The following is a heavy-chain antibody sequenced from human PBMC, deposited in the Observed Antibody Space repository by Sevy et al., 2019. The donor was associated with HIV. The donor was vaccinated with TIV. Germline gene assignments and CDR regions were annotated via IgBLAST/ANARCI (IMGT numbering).Heavy chain of an antibody. CDR3: ARDLGSGGNSDY. D-gene: IGHD2-21*01. CDR2: IYHSGGS. Sequence: SETLSLTCAVSGYSISSGYHWGWFRQPPGKGLEWLASIYHSGGSSYNPSLKSRLTIPLDGPNNKFSLKLASLTAADTAVYYCARDLGSGGNSDYWGQGTLVTVSS. J-gene: IGHJ4*02. CDR1: GYSISSGYH. V-gene: IGHV4-38-2*02.